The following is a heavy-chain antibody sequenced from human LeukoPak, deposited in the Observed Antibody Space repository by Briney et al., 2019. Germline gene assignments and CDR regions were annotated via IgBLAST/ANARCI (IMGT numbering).Heavy chain of an antibody. CDR3: ARGTYYYGSGSSNWFDP. J-gene: IGHJ5*02. Sequence: ASVKVSCKASGYTFTSYDINWVRQATGQGLEWMGWMNPNSGNTGYAQRFQGRVTMTRNTSISTAYMELSSLRSEDTAVYYCARGTYYYGSGSSNWFDPWGQGTLVTVSS. CDR1: GYTFTSYD. CDR2: MNPNSGNT. V-gene: IGHV1-8*01. D-gene: IGHD3-10*01.